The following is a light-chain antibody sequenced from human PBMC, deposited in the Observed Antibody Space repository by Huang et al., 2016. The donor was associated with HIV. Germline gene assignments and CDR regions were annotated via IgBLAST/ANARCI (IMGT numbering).Light chain of an antibody. V-gene: IGKV1-13*02. CDR1: QDIGTS. Sequence: AVQLTQSPSSLSASVGDTVIISCRASQDIGTSLAWYQQRTGRAPKLLISAASTLQTGVPSRFSGDSAVTYFTLFITNLQPEDFATYYCQQLHTYPITFGQGTRLDMK. J-gene: IGKJ5*01. CDR2: AAS. CDR3: QQLHTYPIT.